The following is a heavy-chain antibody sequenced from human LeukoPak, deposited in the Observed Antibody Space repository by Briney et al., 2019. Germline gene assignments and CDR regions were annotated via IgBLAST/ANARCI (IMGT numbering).Heavy chain of an antibody. J-gene: IGHJ4*02. Sequence: SETLSLTCTVSGGTINSGGYYWTWIRQPPGKGLEWIGYIYNSGSTFYNPSLKSRVTLSIDTSKHQFYLKLISVTAADTAVYYCARDRGGYDYLDYWGQGTLVAVSS. V-gene: IGHV4-30-4*08. CDR1: GGTINSGGYY. D-gene: IGHD3-22*01. CDR2: IYNSGST. CDR3: ARDRGGYDYLDY.